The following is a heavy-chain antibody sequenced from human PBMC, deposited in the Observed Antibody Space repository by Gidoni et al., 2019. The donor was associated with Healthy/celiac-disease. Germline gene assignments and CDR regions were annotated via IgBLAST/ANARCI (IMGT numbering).Heavy chain of an antibody. CDR2: IWYDGSNK. Sequence: QVQLVESGGGVVQPGRSLRLSCAASGFTFSSYGMHWVRQAPGKGLEWVAVIWYDGSNKYYADSVKGRFTISRDNSKNTLYLQMNSLRAEDTAVYYCARTYSSSWPLDYWGQGTLVTVSS. D-gene: IGHD6-13*01. J-gene: IGHJ4*02. CDR3: ARTYSSSWPLDY. CDR1: GFTFSSYG. V-gene: IGHV3-33*01.